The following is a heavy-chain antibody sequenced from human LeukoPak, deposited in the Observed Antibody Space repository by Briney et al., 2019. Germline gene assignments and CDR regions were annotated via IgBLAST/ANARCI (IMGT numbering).Heavy chain of an antibody. CDR3: AKDRGDYDFWSGYYPFDY. Sequence: PGGSLRLSCAASGFTSSSYAMSWVRQAPGRGLEWVSAISGSGGSTYYADSVKGRFTISRDNSKNTLYLQMNSLRAEDTAVYYCAKDRGDYDFWSGYYPFDYWGQGTLVTVSS. V-gene: IGHV3-23*01. CDR2: ISGSGGST. J-gene: IGHJ4*02. CDR1: GFTSSSYA. D-gene: IGHD3-3*01.